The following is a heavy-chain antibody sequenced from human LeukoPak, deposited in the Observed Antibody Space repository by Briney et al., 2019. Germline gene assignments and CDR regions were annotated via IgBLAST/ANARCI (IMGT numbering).Heavy chain of an antibody. CDR3: ARLNHFYSAEAFDI. D-gene: IGHD2-15*01. J-gene: IGHJ3*02. CDR1: GGSISSYY. CDR2: IHTSGST. Sequence: MPSETLSLTCTVSGGSISSYYWSWIRQPAGKGLEWIGRIHTSGSTNYNPSLKSRVTMSVDTSKKQFSLKLTSVTAADTAVYYCARLNHFYSAEAFDIWGQGTMVTVSS. V-gene: IGHV4-4*07.